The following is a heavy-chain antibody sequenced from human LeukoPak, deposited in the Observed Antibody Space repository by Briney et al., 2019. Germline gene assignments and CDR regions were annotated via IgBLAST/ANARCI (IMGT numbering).Heavy chain of an antibody. J-gene: IGHJ4*02. CDR3: ASHDYGDYASFDY. D-gene: IGHD4-17*01. V-gene: IGHV3-7*03. CDR2: IKEDGNEK. CDR1: GFTFSRYW. Sequence: GGSLRLSCVVSGFTFSRYWMSWLRQAPGKGLEWVANIKEDGNEKYYVDSVKGRFTISRDNAQNSLYLQMNSLRAEDTAVYFCASHDYGDYASFDYWGQGTLVTVSS.